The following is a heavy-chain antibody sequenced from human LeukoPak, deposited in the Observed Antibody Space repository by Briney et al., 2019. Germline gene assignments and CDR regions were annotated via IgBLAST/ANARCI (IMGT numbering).Heavy chain of an antibody. D-gene: IGHD3-9*01. J-gene: IGHJ3*02. V-gene: IGHV4-30-4*01. CDR2: IYYSGST. CDR1: GGSISSGDYY. CDR3: ARGLVNPYDAFDI. Sequence: SPTLSLTCTVSGGSISSGDYYWSWIRQPPGKGLEWIGYIYYSGSTYYNPSLKRRVTISVDTSKNQFSLKLSSVTAADTAVYYCARGLVNPYDAFDIWGQGTMVTVSS.